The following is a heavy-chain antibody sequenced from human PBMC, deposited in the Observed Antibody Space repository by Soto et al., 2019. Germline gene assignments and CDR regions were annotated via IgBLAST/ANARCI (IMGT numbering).Heavy chain of an antibody. J-gene: IGHJ4*02. CDR2: IWYDGSNK. D-gene: IGHD3-22*01. Sequence: HPGGSLRLSCAASGFTFSSYGMHWVRQAPGKGLEWVAVIWYDGSNKYYADSVKGRFTISRDNSKNTLYLQMNSLRAEDTAVYYCAREGERGGNYDREQFDYWGQGTLVTVSS. V-gene: IGHV3-33*08. CDR1: GFTFSSYG. CDR3: AREGERGGNYDREQFDY.